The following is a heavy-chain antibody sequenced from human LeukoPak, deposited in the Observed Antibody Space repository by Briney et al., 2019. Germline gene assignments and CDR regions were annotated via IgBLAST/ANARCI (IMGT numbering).Heavy chain of an antibody. D-gene: IGHD2/OR15-2a*01. V-gene: IGHV3-48*04. J-gene: IGHJ4*02. Sequence: PGGSLRLSCAASGFTFSSYDMHWVRQAPGKGLEWVSYISSSSSTIYYADSVKGRFTISKDNSKNTLYLQMNSLRAEDTAAYYCAKDRVWGNTGGWDYWGQGTLVTVSS. CDR3: AKDRVWGNTGGWDY. CDR2: ISSSSSTI. CDR1: GFTFSSYD.